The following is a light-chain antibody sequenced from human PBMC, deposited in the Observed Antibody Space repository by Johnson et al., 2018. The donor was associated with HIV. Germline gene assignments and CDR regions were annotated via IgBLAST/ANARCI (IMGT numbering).Light chain of an antibody. CDR3: GTWDSSLTTSYV. CDR2: DNN. CDR1: SSNIGNNY. V-gene: IGLV1-51*01. Sequence: QSVLTQPPSVSAAPGQKVTISCSGSSSNIGNNYVSWYQQLPGTAPKLLIYDNNKRPSGIPDRFSGSKSGTSATLGITGLQTGDEADYYCGTWDSSLTTSYVFGTVTKVSVV. J-gene: IGLJ1*01.